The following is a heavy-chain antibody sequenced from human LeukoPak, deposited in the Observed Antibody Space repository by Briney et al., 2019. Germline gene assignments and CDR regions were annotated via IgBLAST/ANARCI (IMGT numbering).Heavy chain of an antibody. V-gene: IGHV4-34*01. J-gene: IGHJ4*02. D-gene: IGHD3-22*01. CDR3: ARGTHLPRYYDSSGYYYYFDY. CDR1: GGSFSGYY. Sequence: PSETLSLTCAVYGGSFSGYYWSWIRQPPGKGLEWNGEINHSGSTNYNPSLKSRVTISVDTSKNQFSLKLSSVTAADTAVYYCARGTHLPRYYDSSGYYYYFDYWGQGTLVTVSS. CDR2: INHSGST.